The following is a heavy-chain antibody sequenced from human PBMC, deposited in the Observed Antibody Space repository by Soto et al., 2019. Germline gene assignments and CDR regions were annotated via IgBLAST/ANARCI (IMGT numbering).Heavy chain of an antibody. D-gene: IGHD1-26*01. Sequence: PGRSMRLSGAAFGFTFDDYAMHWVPQVPGKGLEWVSGINWNSGSIGYGDSVKGRFAISRDNAKNSLHLQMNSLSAEDTGFYHCEEDASINWYSGHFRHWGEGTLVTVAS. V-gene: IGHV3-9*01. CDR2: INWNSGSI. CDR3: EEDASINWYSGHFRH. J-gene: IGHJ1*01. CDR1: GFTFDDYA.